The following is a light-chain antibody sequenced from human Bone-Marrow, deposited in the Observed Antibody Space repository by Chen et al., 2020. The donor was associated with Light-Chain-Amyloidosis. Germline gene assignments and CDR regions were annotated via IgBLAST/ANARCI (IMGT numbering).Light chain of an antibody. Sequence: SALTPPASVSGSPGQSITISCTGTSSDVGGDNHVSWYHQHPDKAPKLMIYEVTNRPSWVPDRFSGSKSDNAAALPISGLQTEDEADYFCSSYTITNTLVFGSGTRVTVL. CDR3: SSYTITNTLV. CDR2: EVT. V-gene: IGLV2-14*01. J-gene: IGLJ1*01. CDR1: SSDVGGDNH.